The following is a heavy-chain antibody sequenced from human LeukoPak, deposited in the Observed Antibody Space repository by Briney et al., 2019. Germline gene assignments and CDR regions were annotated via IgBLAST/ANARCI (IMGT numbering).Heavy chain of an antibody. Sequence: GASVKVSCKASGGTFSSYAISWVRQAPGQGLEWMGGIIPIFGTANYAQKFQGRVTITTDESTGTAYMELSSLRSEDTAVYYCAREGDSSGYYYAYWGQGTLVTVSS. CDR2: IIPIFGTA. V-gene: IGHV1-69*05. CDR3: AREGDSSGYYYAY. J-gene: IGHJ4*02. D-gene: IGHD3-22*01. CDR1: GGTFSSYA.